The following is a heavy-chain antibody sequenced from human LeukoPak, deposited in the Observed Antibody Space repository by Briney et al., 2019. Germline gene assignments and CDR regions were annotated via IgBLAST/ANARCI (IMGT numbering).Heavy chain of an antibody. CDR1: GFTFSTYS. CDR3: ARGRQWELLRLPEVPFDI. V-gene: IGHV3-48*01. J-gene: IGHJ3*02. D-gene: IGHD3-16*01. CDR2: ISSSSSTM. Sequence: GGSLRLSCGASGFTFSTYSMNWVRQAPGKGLEWVSYISSSSSTMYYADSVKGRFTISRDNAKNSLYLQMNSLRAEDTAVYSCARGRQWELLRLPEVPFDIWGQGTMVTVSS.